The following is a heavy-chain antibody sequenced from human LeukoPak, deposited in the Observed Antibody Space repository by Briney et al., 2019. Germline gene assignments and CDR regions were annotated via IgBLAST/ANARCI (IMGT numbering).Heavy chain of an antibody. CDR1: GFTFSDYD. CDR2: ISSSSIYV. D-gene: IGHD3-22*01. Sequence: GGSLRLSCAASGFTFSDYDMNWVRQAPGKRLEWVSSISSSSIYVPYADSVKGRYTISRDNAKNSLYLQMNSLRAEDTAVYYCARAKGMADRSAYYLDYWGQGTLVTVSS. CDR3: ARAKGMADRSAYYLDY. V-gene: IGHV3-21*01. J-gene: IGHJ4*02.